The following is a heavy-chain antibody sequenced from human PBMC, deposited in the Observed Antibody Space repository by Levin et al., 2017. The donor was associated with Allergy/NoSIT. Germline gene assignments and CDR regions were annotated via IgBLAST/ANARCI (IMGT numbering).Heavy chain of an antibody. D-gene: IGHD3-10*01. V-gene: IGHV3-48*01. J-gene: IGHJ6*02. CDR2: ISSSSSAI. CDR1: GFTFTTYS. Sequence: GGSLRLSCAASGFTFTTYSMNWVSQAPGKGLEWVSYISSSSSAIYYADSVRGRFTISRDNAKNSLYLQMNSLRAEDTAVYYCAREGFTMVRGVKYYGMDVWGQGTTVTVSS. CDR3: AREGFTMVRGVKYYGMDV.